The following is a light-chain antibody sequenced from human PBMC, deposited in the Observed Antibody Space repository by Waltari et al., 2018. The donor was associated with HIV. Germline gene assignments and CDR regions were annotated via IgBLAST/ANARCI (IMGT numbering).Light chain of an antibody. Sequence: ELVLTQSPAPLSLSPGERATLSCRASQSVSSYLAWSQQKPGQAPRLLIYDASNRATGIPARFSGSGSGTDFTLTISSLEPEDFAVYYCQQRRNWPPLTFGGGTKVEIK. CDR1: QSVSSY. J-gene: IGKJ4*01. CDR3: QQRRNWPPLT. CDR2: DAS. V-gene: IGKV3-11*01.